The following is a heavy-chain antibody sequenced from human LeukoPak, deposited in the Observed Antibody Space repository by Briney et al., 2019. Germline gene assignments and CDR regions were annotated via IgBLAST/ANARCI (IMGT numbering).Heavy chain of an antibody. CDR2: ISGSGGGT. D-gene: IGHD1-26*01. V-gene: IGHV3-23*01. CDR3: AKDLGRYRNNYFDY. Sequence: GGSLRLSCAASGLTFSGYWMNWVRQAPEKGLEWVATISGSGGGTYYADSVKGRFTISRDDSKNTLYLQMNSLRAEDTAVYYCAKDLGRYRNNYFDYWGQGTLVTVSS. J-gene: IGHJ4*02. CDR1: GLTFSGYW.